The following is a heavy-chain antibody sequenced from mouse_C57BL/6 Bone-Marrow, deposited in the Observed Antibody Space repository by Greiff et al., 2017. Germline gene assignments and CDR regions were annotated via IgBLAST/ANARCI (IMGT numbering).Heavy chain of an antibody. Sequence: QVQLQQSGPELVKPGASVQISCKASGYTFTDYYINWVKQRPGQGLEWIGWLFPGSGSTYYNEKFKGKDTLTVDKSSSTAYMLLSSLTSEDSAVYCCARGAYYSNYGYFEVWGTGTTVTVAS. CDR3: ARGAYYSNYGYFEV. V-gene: IGHV1-75*01. CDR1: GYTFTDYY. CDR2: LFPGSGST. D-gene: IGHD2-12*01. J-gene: IGHJ1*03.